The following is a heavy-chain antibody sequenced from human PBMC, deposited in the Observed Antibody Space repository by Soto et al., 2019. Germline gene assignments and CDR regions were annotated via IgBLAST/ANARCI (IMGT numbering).Heavy chain of an antibody. CDR2: IIPMFRVT. J-gene: IGHJ6*02. Sequence: QVKLVQSGAAVKKPGSSVKVSCKASGDTFIKSAISWVRQAPGQGLEWMGGIIPMFRVTNYAQKFQGRLKITADESTSTAYMELNSLTSEDTAVYYCVPLQQSEINGRTGMDVWGQGTTVTVSS. D-gene: IGHD1-1*01. CDR1: GDTFIKSA. CDR3: VPLQQSEINGRTGMDV. V-gene: IGHV1-69*01.